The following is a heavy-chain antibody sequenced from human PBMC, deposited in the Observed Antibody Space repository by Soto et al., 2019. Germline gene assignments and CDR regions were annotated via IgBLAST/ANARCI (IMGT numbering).Heavy chain of an antibody. CDR3: ARGDSQVSSVFDY. CDR2: THYSGDT. Sequence: PSETLSLTCTVSGGPFPNGGYYWSWTRQEPGKGLAWIGYTHYSGDTSYNPSLRSRVTISTDTSKPQFSLRLRSVTSADTAVYYCARGDSQVSSVFDYWGQGMLVTVSS. D-gene: IGHD3-16*01. CDR1: GGPFPNGGYY. J-gene: IGHJ4*02. V-gene: IGHV4-31*03.